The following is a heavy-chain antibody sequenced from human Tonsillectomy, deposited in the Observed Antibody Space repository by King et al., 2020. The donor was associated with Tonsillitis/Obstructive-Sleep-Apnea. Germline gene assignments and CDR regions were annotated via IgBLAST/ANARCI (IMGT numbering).Heavy chain of an antibody. CDR3: AKGSSSARSDAFDI. D-gene: IGHD6-6*01. CDR1: GFTVRSNY. Sequence: VPLVESGGGLIQPGGSLRLSWAASGFTVRSNYMSWVRQAPGKGLEWVSVIYRGGSTYYADSVKGRFTISSDNSKNTLYLQMNSLRAEDTAVYYCAKGSSSARSDAFDIWGQGTMVTVSS. V-gene: IGHV3-53*01. J-gene: IGHJ3*02. CDR2: IYRGGST.